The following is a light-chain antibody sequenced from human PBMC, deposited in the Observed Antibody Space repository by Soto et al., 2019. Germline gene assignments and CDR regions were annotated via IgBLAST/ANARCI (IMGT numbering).Light chain of an antibody. J-gene: IGLJ2*01. Sequence: QSVLTQPPSASGTPGQRVTISCSGSSSNIGSNYVYWYQQLPGTAPKLLIYTDNQRPSGVPDRFSGSKSGASASLAISGLRSEDEDDYYCAAWDASLSAVVFGGGTKLTVL. CDR2: TDN. V-gene: IGLV1-47*02. CDR3: AAWDASLSAVV. CDR1: SSNIGSNY.